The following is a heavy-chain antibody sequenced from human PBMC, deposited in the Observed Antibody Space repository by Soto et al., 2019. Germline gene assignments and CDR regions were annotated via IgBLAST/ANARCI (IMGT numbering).Heavy chain of an antibody. J-gene: IGHJ4*02. CDR1: GGTFSSYA. V-gene: IGHV1-69*13. Sequence: SVKVSCKASGGTFSSYAISWVRQAPGQGLEWMGGIIPIFGTANYAQKFQGRVTITADESTSTAYMELSSLRSEDTAVYYCARTSGGWFHFDYWGQGTLVTVSS. D-gene: IGHD6-19*01. CDR3: ARTSGGWFHFDY. CDR2: IIPIFGTA.